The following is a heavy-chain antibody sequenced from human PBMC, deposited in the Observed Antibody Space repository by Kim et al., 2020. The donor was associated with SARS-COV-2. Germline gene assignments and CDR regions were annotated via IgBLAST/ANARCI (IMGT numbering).Heavy chain of an antibody. J-gene: IGHJ4*02. CDR3: ARDRGGLGCSGDSCYYFDY. Sequence: GGSLRLSCAASGFTFGSYGMHWVRQAPGKGLEWVAVISYDGSRKYYADSVKGRFTISRDNSKNTLYLQMNSLRAEDTAVYYCARDRGGLGCSGDSCYYFDYWRQGTLVTVPS. V-gene: IGHV3-33*05. CDR1: GFTFGSYG. D-gene: IGHD2-15*01. CDR2: ISYDGSRK.